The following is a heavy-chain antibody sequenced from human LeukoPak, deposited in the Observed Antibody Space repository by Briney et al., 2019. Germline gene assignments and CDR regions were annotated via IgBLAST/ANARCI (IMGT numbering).Heavy chain of an antibody. CDR2: IIPIFGTA. CDR1: GGTFSSYA. Sequence: PMASVKVSCKASGGTFSSYAISWVRQAPGQGLEWMGGIIPIFGTANYAQKFQGRVTITADESTSTAYMELSSLRSEDTAVYYCARDSTRWSSSPYYFDYWGQGTLVTVSS. D-gene: IGHD6-13*01. J-gene: IGHJ4*02. CDR3: ARDSTRWSSSPYYFDY. V-gene: IGHV1-69*13.